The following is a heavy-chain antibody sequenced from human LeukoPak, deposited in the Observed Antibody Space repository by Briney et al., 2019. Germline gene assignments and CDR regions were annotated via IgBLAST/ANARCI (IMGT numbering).Heavy chain of an antibody. J-gene: IGHJ4*02. CDR2: IRSKANNYAT. V-gene: IGHV3-73*01. CDR1: GFTFSGSV. Sequence: GGSLKLSCAASGFTFSGSVIHWVRQASGKGLEWVGRIRSKANNYATAYAASVEGRFTISRDNAKNSLYLQMNSLRAEDTAVYYCARDRGITGTTDHIDYWGQGTLVTVSS. CDR3: ARDRGITGTTDHIDY. D-gene: IGHD1-20*01.